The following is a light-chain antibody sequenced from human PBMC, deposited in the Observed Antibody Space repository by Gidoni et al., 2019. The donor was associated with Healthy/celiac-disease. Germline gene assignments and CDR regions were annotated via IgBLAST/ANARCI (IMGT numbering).Light chain of an antibody. CDR1: QSISSY. CDR3: QQSYSTPNT. Sequence: DIQMTQSPSSLSASVGDRVTITCRASQSISSYLNWYQQKPGKAPKLLIYAASSLQSGVPSRFSGSGSGTDFTLTISSLQPRDFATYYCQQSYSTPNTFGQXTKLEIK. CDR2: AAS. V-gene: IGKV1-39*01. J-gene: IGKJ2*01.